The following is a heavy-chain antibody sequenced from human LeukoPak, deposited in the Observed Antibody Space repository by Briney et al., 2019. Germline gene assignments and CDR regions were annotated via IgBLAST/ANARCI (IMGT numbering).Heavy chain of an antibody. CDR3: ARGRDSSNWYELDAFDI. J-gene: IGHJ3*02. CDR1: GFTFSRYW. Sequence: GGSLRLSCAASGFTFSRYWMNWVRQAPGTAREWVANLKQDGSEKYYVDSVKGRFTISRDNAKNSLYLQMNSLRAEDTAVYYCARGRDSSNWYELDAFDIWGQGTMVTVSS. V-gene: IGHV3-7*01. CDR2: LKQDGSEK. D-gene: IGHD6-13*01.